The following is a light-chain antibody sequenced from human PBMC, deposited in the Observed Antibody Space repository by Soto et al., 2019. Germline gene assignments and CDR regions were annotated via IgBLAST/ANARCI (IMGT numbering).Light chain of an antibody. CDR2: DVS. CDR1: SSDVGAYNF. Sequence: QSALTQPASVSGSPGQSITISCTGTSSDVGAYNFVSWYQQHPGKAPKLMIYDVSERPSGVSRRFSGSKSGNTASLFISGLQAEDAAYYYCSSYTSSSTYVFGTGTKLTVL. CDR3: SSYTSSSTYV. V-gene: IGLV2-14*01. J-gene: IGLJ1*01.